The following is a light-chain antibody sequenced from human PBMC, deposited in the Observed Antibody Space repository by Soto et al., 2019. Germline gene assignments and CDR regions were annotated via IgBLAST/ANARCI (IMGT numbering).Light chain of an antibody. CDR1: SYDIGSFDL. CDR2: EST. V-gene: IGLV2-23*01. Sequence: QSALTQPACVSGSPGQSITISCTGSSYDIGSFDLVSWYQQHPGKAPKLIIFESTRRPSGVSNRFSGSKSGNTASLTISGLQAEDEADYHCCSYAGRSTYVFGTGTKLTVL. CDR3: CSYAGRSTYV. J-gene: IGLJ1*01.